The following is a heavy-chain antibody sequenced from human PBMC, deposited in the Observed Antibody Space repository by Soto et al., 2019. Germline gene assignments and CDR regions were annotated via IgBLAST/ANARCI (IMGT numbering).Heavy chain of an antibody. V-gene: IGHV4-31*03. D-gene: IGHD5-18*01. CDR2: IYFTGTT. CDR3: ASIPRRGYSYGIDD. J-gene: IGHJ4*02. Sequence: PSETLSLTCNVSGGSISSGTSYWTWIRQHPGEGLEWIGHIYFTGTTYFNPSLRSRLTISVDTSKNQFSLKLTSVTAADTATYYCASIPRRGYSYGIDDWGLGTLVT. CDR1: GGSISSGTSY.